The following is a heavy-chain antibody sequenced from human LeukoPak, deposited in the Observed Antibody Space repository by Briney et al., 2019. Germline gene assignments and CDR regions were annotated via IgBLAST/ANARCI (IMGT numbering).Heavy chain of an antibody. J-gene: IGHJ3*02. V-gene: IGHV4-4*07. CDR1: GGSISSYY. CDR3: ARVAGELLCHAFDI. CDR2: IYTSGST. D-gene: IGHD3-10*01. Sequence: PSETLSLTCTVSGGSISSYYWSWIRQPAGKGLEWIGRIYTSGSTNYNPSLKSRVTMSVDTSKNQFSLKLSSVTAADTAVYYCARVAGELLCHAFDIWGQGTMVTVSS.